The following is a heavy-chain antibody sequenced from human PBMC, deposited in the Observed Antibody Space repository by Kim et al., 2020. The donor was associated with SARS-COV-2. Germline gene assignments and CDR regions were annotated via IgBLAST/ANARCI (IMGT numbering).Heavy chain of an antibody. J-gene: IGHJ4*02. D-gene: IGHD3-22*01. CDR3: AKVDDSSGYYGAGFDY. V-gene: IGHV3-23*01. Sequence: VKGRFTISRDNAKNTLYLQMNSLRAEDTAVYYCAKVDDSSGYYGAGFDYWGQGTLVTVSS.